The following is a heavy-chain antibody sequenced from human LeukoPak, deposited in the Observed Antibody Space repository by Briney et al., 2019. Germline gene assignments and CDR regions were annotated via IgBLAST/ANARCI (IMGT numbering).Heavy chain of an antibody. CDR3: ATGYTSGTRIDY. CDR2: ISSSSDI. V-gene: IGHV3-69-1*01. Sequence: GGSLRLSCAASGFTFSAFSMDWVRQAPGKGLEWVSAISSSSDIYYTDSVKGRFTISRDNANNFLYLQVSSLRAEDTAVYYCATGYTSGTRIDYWGQGTLVSVSS. CDR1: GFTFSAFS. D-gene: IGHD6-19*01. J-gene: IGHJ4*02.